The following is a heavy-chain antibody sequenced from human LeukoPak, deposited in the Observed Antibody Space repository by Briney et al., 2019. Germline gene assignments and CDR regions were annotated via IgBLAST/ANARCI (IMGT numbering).Heavy chain of an antibody. V-gene: IGHV3-48*03. CDR1: GFTFSSYE. CDR3: AREGVVDWGDPFDI. CDR2: IGGSGGTM. D-gene: IGHD7-27*01. Sequence: GGSLRLSCAASGFTFSSYEMNWVRQAPGKGLEWISYIGGSGGTMFYADSVKGRFTTSRDNAKNTHFLQMDNLRVDDTAIYYCAREGVVDWGDPFDIWGQGATVTVSS. J-gene: IGHJ3*02.